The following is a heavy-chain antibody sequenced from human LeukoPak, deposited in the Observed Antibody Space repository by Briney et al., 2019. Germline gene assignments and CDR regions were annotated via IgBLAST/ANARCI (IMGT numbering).Heavy chain of an antibody. CDR1: GFTFSSYW. CDR2: IKQDGSEK. CDR3: ARDRGSGSFDY. J-gene: IGHJ4*02. Sequence: GGSLRLSCAASGFTFSSYWMSWVRQAPGKGLEWVANIKQDGSEKYYVDSVKGRFTISRDNAKNSLYLQTNSLRAEDTAVYYCARDRGSGSFDYWGQGTLVTVSS. D-gene: IGHD1-26*01. V-gene: IGHV3-7*01.